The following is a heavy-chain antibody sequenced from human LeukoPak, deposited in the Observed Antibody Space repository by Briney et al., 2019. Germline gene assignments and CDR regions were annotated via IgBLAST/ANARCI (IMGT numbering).Heavy chain of an antibody. CDR3: AREWFDFDY. CDR2: ISGSGGST. CDR1: GFTFSSYA. D-gene: IGHD3-22*01. V-gene: IGHV3-23*01. Sequence: GGSLRLSCAASGFTFSSYAMSWVRQAPGKGLEWVSAISGSGGSTYYADSVKGRFTISRDNSKNTMFLQMNSVRAEDTATYYCAREWFDFDYWGQGILVTVSS. J-gene: IGHJ4*02.